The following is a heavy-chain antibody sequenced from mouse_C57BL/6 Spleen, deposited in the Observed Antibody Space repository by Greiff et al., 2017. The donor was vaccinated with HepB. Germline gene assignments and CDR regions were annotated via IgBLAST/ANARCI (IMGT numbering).Heavy chain of an antibody. J-gene: IGHJ2*02. Sequence: EVQLVESGAGLVKPGGSLKLSCAASGFTFSDYGMHWVRQAPEKGLEWVAYISSGSSTIYYADTVKGRFTIARDNTKNTLFLQMTSLRSEDTALYYCGRSPGPDLDYWGQGTSLTVSS. V-gene: IGHV5-17*01. CDR1: GFTFSDYG. CDR2: ISSGSSTI. CDR3: GRSPGPDLDY.